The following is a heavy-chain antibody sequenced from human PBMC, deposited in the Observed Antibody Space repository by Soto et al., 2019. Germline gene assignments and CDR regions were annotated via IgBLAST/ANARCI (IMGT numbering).Heavy chain of an antibody. D-gene: IGHD3-22*01. Sequence: PGGSLRLSCAASGLTVSDNYMSWVRQAPGKGLEWVSIIYSGGSIYYLDSVKGRFTNSRDNSRNTLFLQMNSLRAEDTAVYYCARDYYKYYDSSGYYRSPAYWGQGTLVTVSS. J-gene: IGHJ4*02. CDR3: ARDYYKYYDSSGYYRSPAY. CDR1: GLTVSDNY. CDR2: IYSGGSI. V-gene: IGHV3-66*01.